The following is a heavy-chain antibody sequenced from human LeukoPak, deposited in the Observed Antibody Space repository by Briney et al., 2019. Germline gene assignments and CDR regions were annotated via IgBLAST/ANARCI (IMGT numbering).Heavy chain of an antibody. CDR1: GGSFSGYY. V-gene: IGHV4-34*01. CDR3: ARGRAAAGIRWFDP. J-gene: IGHJ5*02. Sequence: SETLSLTCAVYGGSFSGYYWSWIRQPPGKGLEWIGEINHSGSTNYNPSLKSRVTISVDTSKNQFSLKLSSVTAADTAVYYCARGRAAAGIRWFDPWGQGTLVTVSS. CDR2: INHSGST. D-gene: IGHD6-13*01.